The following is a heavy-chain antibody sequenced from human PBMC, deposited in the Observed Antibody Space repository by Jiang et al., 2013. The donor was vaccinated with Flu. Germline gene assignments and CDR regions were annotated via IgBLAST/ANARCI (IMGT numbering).Heavy chain of an antibody. Sequence: LLKPSETLSLTCAVVGGSFRSSSYCWDWIRQSPGKGLEWIGSVDRSGTTYHNPSLQSRATIFVDTSKSQFSLNLISVTAADTAVYYCARRLYGDFVNYLDFWGHGTLVTVSS. CDR2: VDRSGTT. D-gene: IGHD4-17*01. V-gene: IGHV4-39*01. J-gene: IGHJ4*01. CDR3: ARRLYGDFVNYLDF. CDR1: GGSFRSSSYC.